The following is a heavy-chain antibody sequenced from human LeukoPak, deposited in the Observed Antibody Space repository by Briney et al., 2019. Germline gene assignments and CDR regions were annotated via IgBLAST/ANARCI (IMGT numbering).Heavy chain of an antibody. D-gene: IGHD1-26*01. Sequence: ASVKVSCKASGYTFTGYYMHWVRQAPGQGLEWMGWINPNSGGTNYARKFQGRVTMTRDTSISTAYMELSRLRSDDTAVYYCARSEWELLSYYYYYYMDVWGKGTTVTISS. V-gene: IGHV1-2*02. CDR1: GYTFTGYY. CDR2: INPNSGGT. CDR3: ARSEWELLSYYYYYYMDV. J-gene: IGHJ6*03.